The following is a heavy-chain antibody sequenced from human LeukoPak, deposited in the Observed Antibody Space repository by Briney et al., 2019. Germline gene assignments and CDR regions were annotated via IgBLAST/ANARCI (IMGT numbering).Heavy chain of an antibody. Sequence: GGSLRLSCAASGFTFSSYAMSWVRQAPGKGLEWVSAISGSGGSTYYADSAKGRFTISRDNSKNTLYLQMNSLRAEDTAVYYCASYDFWSGYYSRGTMIFDYWGQGTLVTVSS. J-gene: IGHJ4*02. CDR3: ASYDFWSGYYSRGTMIFDY. D-gene: IGHD3-3*01. CDR1: GFTFSSYA. V-gene: IGHV3-23*01. CDR2: ISGSGGST.